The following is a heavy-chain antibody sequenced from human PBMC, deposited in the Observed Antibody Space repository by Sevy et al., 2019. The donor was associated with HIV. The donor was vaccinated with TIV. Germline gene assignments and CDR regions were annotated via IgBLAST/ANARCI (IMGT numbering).Heavy chain of an antibody. J-gene: IGHJ6*02. CDR1: GFSLTTSD. Sequence: GGSLRLSCAASGFSLTTSDMHWVRQAPGKGLEWAAYVQNDGSNKYYVDSVRHRFTISRDSPKNTLYLQMNSLRDEDTAIYYCARGRKTTEEWLEELDYYYGLDVWGQGTTVTVSS. CDR2: VQNDGSNK. CDR3: ARGRKTTEEWLEELDYYYGLDV. V-gene: IGHV3-30*02. D-gene: IGHD2-8*01.